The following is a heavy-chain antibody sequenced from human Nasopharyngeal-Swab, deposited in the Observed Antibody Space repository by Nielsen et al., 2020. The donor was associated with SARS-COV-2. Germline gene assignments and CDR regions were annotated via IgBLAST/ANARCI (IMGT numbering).Heavy chain of an antibody. V-gene: IGHV3-30*04. Sequence: GESLKISCAASRFTFSSYAMHWVRQAPGKGLEWVAVISYDGSNKYYADSVKGRFTISRDDSKNTLYLQMNSLRAEDTAVYYCARSYEYDYGSGSYYKSAQDYWGQGTLVTVSS. CDR1: RFTFSSYA. CDR3: ARSYEYDYGSGSYYKSAQDY. CDR2: ISYDGSNK. D-gene: IGHD3-10*01. J-gene: IGHJ4*02.